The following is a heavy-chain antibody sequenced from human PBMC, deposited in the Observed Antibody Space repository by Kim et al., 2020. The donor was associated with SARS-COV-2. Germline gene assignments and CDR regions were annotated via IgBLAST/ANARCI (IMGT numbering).Heavy chain of an antibody. D-gene: IGHD3-9*01. CDR3: AREGQLKLRTVLRYFDDYYYGMDV. CDR1: GFTFSSYS. CDR2: ISSSSSYI. V-gene: IGHV3-21*01. Sequence: GGSLRLSCAASGFTFSSYSMNWVRQAPGKGLEWVSSISSSSSYIYYADSVKGRFTISRDNAKNSLYLQMNSLRAEDTAVYYCAREGQLKLRTVLRYFDDYYYGMDVWGQGTTVTVSS. J-gene: IGHJ6*02.